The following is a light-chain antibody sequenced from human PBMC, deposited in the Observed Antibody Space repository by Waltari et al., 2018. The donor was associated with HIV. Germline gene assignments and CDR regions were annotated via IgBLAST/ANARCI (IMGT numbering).Light chain of an antibody. CDR1: SSHIGAGYD. Sequence: QSVLTQPPSVSGAPGQRVTISCTGSSSHIGAGYDVHWYQQLPGTAPKLLIYGNSNRPSGVPDRFSGSKSGTSASLAITGLQPDDETDYYCQSYDSSLSNWVFGGGTKVTVL. CDR2: GNS. V-gene: IGLV1-40*01. CDR3: QSYDSSLSNWV. J-gene: IGLJ3*02.